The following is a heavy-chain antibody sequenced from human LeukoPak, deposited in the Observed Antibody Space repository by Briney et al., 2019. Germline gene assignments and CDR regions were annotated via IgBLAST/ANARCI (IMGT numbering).Heavy chain of an antibody. CDR1: GGSVSSGSYY. CDR2: IHYSGSA. J-gene: IGHJ4*02. D-gene: IGHD4-23*01. CDR3: ARDMGAPDYGSYSVDY. V-gene: IGHV4-61*01. Sequence: SETLSLTCTVSGGSVSSGSYYWSWVRQPPGRGLEWIAYIHYSGSAAYNPSLKSRVTISRDMSTNQFSLKMTSVTAADTAVYFCARDMGAPDYGSYSVDYWGQGTLVTVSS.